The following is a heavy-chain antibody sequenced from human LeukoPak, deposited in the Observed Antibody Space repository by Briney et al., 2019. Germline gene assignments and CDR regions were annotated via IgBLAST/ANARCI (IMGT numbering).Heavy chain of an antibody. V-gene: IGHV3-30-3*01. Sequence: PGRSLRLSCAASGFTFSSYAMHWVRQAPGKGLEWVAVISYDGSNKYYADSVKGRFTISRDNSKNTLYLQMNSLRAEDTAVYYCAKDKSVVAADWGQGTLVTVSS. J-gene: IGHJ4*02. CDR1: GFTFSSYA. CDR3: AKDKSVVAAD. D-gene: IGHD2-15*01. CDR2: ISYDGSNK.